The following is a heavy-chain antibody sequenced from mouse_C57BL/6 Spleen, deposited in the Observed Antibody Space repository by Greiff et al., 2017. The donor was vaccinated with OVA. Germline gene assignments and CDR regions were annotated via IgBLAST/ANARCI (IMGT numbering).Heavy chain of an antibody. CDR1: GYTFTSYG. V-gene: IGHV1-81*01. D-gene: IGHD2-2*01. CDR2: IYPRSGNT. Sequence: VQLQESGAELARPGASVKLSCKASGYTFTSYGISWVKQRTGQGLEWIGEIYPRSGNTYYNEKFKGKATLTADKSSSTAYMELRSLTSEDSAVYFCGGYDGNYYAMDYWGQGTSVTVSS. J-gene: IGHJ4*01. CDR3: GGYDGNYYAMDY.